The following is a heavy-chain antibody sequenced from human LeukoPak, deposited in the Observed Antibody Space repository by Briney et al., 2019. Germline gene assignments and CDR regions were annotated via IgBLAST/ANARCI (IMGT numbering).Heavy chain of an antibody. CDR2: ISGSGGTT. V-gene: IGHV3-23*01. CDR1: GFTLRSYE. J-gene: IGHJ4*02. CDR3: ATEYSGYDFDY. D-gene: IGHD5-12*01. Sequence: GGSLRLFCSASGFTLRSYEMSWVRQAPGKGLEWVSGISGSGGTTYYADSVRGRFTISRDNSKNTLYLQLNSLRAEDTAVYYCATEYSGYDFDYWGQGTLVTVFS.